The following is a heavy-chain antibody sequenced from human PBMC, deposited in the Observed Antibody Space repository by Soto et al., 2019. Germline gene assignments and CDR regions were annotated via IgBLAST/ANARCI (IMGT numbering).Heavy chain of an antibody. V-gene: IGHV4-39*02. CDR2: IYYRGTT. D-gene: IGHD4-17*01. CDR3: ARDYGDYQFDY. CDR1: GGSISSSSYY. J-gene: IGHJ4*02. Sequence: LSLTCTVSGGSISSSSYYWGWIRQPPGKGLEWIGNIYYRGTTYYNPSLKSRVTISVDTSKNQFSLKLASVPAADTAVYYCARDYGDYQFDYWGQGTLVAVSS.